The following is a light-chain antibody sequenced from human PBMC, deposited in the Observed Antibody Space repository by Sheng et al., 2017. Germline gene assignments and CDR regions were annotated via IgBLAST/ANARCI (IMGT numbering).Light chain of an antibody. Sequence: AIQMTQSPSSLSASLGDRVTITCRASQDIREDLAWYQQKSGRAPELLIYAASSLHAGVPSRFSGNGSGTDFTLSISSLEPEDFATYYCLQDYNFPWTFGQGTKVAVK. V-gene: IGKV1-6*02. J-gene: IGKJ1*01. CDR2: AAS. CDR1: QDIRED. CDR3: LQDYNFPWT.